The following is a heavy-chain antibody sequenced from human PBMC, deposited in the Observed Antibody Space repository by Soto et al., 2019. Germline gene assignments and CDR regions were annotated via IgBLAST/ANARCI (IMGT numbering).Heavy chain of an antibody. Sequence: GGSLRLSCAASGFTFSSYAMSRVRQAPGKGLEWVSAIRGSGGSTYYADSVKGRFTISRNNSKNTLHLQMNSLRAEDTAVYYCAKTRNGIVGYYFGYWGQGTLVTVSS. CDR3: AKTRNGIVGYYFGY. V-gene: IGHV3-23*01. CDR1: GFTFSSYA. CDR2: IRGSGGST. D-gene: IGHD1-26*01. J-gene: IGHJ4*02.